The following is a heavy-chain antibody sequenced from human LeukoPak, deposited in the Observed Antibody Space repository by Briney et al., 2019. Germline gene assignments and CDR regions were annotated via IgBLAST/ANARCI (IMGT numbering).Heavy chain of an antibody. Sequence: SETLSLTCAVYGGSFSGYYWSWIRQPPGKGLEWIGEINHSGSTNYNPSLKSRVTISVDTSKNQFSLQLNSVTPEDTAVYYCARDLLAGTTVLNAFDIWGQGTMVTVSS. V-gene: IGHV4-34*01. J-gene: IGHJ3*02. CDR3: ARDLLAGTTVLNAFDI. CDR1: GGSFSGYY. D-gene: IGHD1-1*01. CDR2: INHSGST.